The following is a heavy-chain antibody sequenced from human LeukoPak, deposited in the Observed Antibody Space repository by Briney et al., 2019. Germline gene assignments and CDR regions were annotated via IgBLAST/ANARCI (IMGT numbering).Heavy chain of an antibody. CDR3: ARADQWLVREYFQH. CDR2: ISYDGSNK. D-gene: IGHD6-19*01. J-gene: IGHJ1*01. V-gene: IGHV3-30*04. CDR1: GFTFSSYA. Sequence: GRSLRLSCAASGFTFSSYAMHWVRQAPGKGLEWVAVISYDGSNKYYADSVKGRFTISRDNAKNSLYLQMNSLRAEDTAVYYCARADQWLVREYFQHWGQGTLVSVSS.